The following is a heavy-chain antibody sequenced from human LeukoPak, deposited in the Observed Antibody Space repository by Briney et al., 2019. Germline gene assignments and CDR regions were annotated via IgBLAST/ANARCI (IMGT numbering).Heavy chain of an antibody. V-gene: IGHV3-7*03. CDR3: ATKLVVVAAIDY. CDR2: IIKDGSEK. Sequence: GGSLRLSCAASGFTFSSSWMFWVRQAPGKGLEWVANIIKDGSEKDYADSVKGRFIISRDNSKNTPYLQMNSLRAEDTAVYYCATKLVVVAAIDYWGQGTLVTVSS. D-gene: IGHD2-15*01. CDR1: GFTFSSSW. J-gene: IGHJ4*02.